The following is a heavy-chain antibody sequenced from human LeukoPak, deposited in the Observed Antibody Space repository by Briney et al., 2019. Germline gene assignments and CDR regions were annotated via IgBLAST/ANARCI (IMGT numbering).Heavy chain of an antibody. CDR2: IYYSGST. J-gene: IGHJ2*01. Sequence: SETLSLTCVVSGYSISSGYDWGWIRQPPGRGLEWIGSIYYSGSTNYNPSLKSQVTISVDTSKNQLSLTLSSVTATDTAVYYCARQGSRYWYFDLWGRGTLVTVSS. D-gene: IGHD3-10*01. CDR3: ARQGSRYWYFDL. CDR1: GYSISSGYD. V-gene: IGHV4-38-2*01.